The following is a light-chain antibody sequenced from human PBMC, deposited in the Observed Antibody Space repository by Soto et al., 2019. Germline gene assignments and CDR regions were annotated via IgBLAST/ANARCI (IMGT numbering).Light chain of an antibody. CDR3: KQTYSTLSIT. CDR1: ESIARH. CDR2: AAS. J-gene: IGKJ5*01. Sequence: DIQMTQSPSSLSASVGDRVTITCRASESIARHLNWYQQKPGKAPKLLIYAASSLQNGVPSRFRGGGSGTDFTLTISNLQPEDFATYYCKQTYSTLSITFGQGTRREIK. V-gene: IGKV1-39*01.